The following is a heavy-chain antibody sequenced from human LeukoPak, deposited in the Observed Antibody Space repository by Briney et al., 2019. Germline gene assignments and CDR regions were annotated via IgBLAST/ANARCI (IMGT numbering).Heavy chain of an antibody. J-gene: IGHJ4*02. Sequence: GGSLRLSCAASGFTFSSYAMSWVRQAPGKGLEWVSAISGSGGSTYYAGSVKGRFSISRDNSKNTLYLQMNSLRAEDTAVYYCAKVRAGNYYYDSSDYWGQGTLVTVSS. D-gene: IGHD3-22*01. V-gene: IGHV3-23*01. CDR3: AKVRAGNYYYDSSDY. CDR2: ISGSGGST. CDR1: GFTFSSYA.